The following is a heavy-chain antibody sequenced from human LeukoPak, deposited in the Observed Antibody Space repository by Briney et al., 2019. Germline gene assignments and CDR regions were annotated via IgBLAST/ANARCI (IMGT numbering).Heavy chain of an antibody. CDR3: ARVGLSPYYDSSGYYDF. CDR1: GGTFSSYA. Sequence: SVKVSCKASGGTFSSYAISWVRQAPGQGLEWMGGIIPIFGTANYAQKFQGRVTITADESTSTAYMELSSLRSEDTAVYYCARVGLSPYYDSSGYYDFWGQGTLVTVSS. J-gene: IGHJ4*02. CDR2: IIPIFGTA. V-gene: IGHV1-69*13. D-gene: IGHD3-22*01.